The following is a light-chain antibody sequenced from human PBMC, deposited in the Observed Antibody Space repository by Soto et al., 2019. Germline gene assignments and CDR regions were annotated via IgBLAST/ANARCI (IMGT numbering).Light chain of an antibody. Sequence: EIVLTQSPATLSLSPGERATLSCRATQSVRSSLAWYLQQPGQAPRLLIYDASKRATGIPARFSGSGSGTDFTLTISSLEPKDFAVYSCQQRSNWPGTFGQGTKVEIK. J-gene: IGKJ1*01. CDR1: QSVRSS. V-gene: IGKV3-11*01. CDR3: QQRSNWPGT. CDR2: DAS.